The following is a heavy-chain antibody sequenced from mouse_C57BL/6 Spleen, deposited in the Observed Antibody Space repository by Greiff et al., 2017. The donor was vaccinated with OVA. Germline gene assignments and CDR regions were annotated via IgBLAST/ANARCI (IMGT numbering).Heavy chain of an antibody. CDR1: GYSFTGYY. Sequence: EVQLQQSGPELVKPGASVKISCKASGYSFTGYYMNWVKQSPEKSLEWIGEINPSTGGTTYNQKFKAKATLTVDKSSSTAYMQLKSLTSEDSAVYYCARRYYGSSWGFADWGQGTLVTVSA. V-gene: IGHV1-42*01. J-gene: IGHJ3*01. CDR3: ARRYYGSSWGFAD. D-gene: IGHD1-1*01. CDR2: INPSTGGT.